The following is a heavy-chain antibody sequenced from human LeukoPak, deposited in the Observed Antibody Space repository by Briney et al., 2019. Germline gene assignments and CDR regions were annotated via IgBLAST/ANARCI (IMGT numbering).Heavy chain of an antibody. J-gene: IGHJ4*02. CDR3: ASVPIFGVVHFDY. CDR2: INPNSGGT. CDR1: GYTFTGYY. Sequence: ASVKVSCKASGYTFTGYYMHWVRQAPGQGLEWMGWINPNSGGTNYAQEFQARVTMTRDTSISTAYMELSRLRSDDTAVYYCASVPIFGVVHFDYWGQGTLVTVSS. D-gene: IGHD3-3*01. V-gene: IGHV1-2*02.